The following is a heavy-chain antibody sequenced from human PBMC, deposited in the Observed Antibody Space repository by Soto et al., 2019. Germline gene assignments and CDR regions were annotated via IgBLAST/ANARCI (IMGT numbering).Heavy chain of an antibody. CDR1: GGSISSYY. V-gene: IGHV4-59*12. J-gene: IGHJ4*02. D-gene: IGHD6-19*01. CDR3: GRGPNSGWFFNYIAH. CDR2: IYYTGLS. Sequence: SETLSLTCTVSGGSISSYYWSWIRQPPGKGLEWIGYIYYTGLSNSNPSLNSRVTMSVDTSKNTLYLQMNSLRADDTAVYYCGRGPNSGWFFNYIAHWGQGILVTVSS.